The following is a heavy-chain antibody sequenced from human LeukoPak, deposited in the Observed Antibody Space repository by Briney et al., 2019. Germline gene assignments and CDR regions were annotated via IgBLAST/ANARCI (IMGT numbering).Heavy chain of an antibody. CDR1: GFTFSSYS. CDR3: ARDRIVVVVAALYYGMDV. D-gene: IGHD2-15*01. Sequence: GGSLRLSCAASGFTFSSYSMNWVRQAPGKGLEWVSSISSSSSYIYYADSVKGRLTISRDNAKNSLYLQMNSLRAEDTAVYYCARDRIVVVVAALYYGMDVWGQGTTVTVSS. J-gene: IGHJ6*02. V-gene: IGHV3-21*01. CDR2: ISSSSSYI.